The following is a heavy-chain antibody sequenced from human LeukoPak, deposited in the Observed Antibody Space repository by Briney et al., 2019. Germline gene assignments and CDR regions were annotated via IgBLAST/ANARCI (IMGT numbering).Heavy chain of an antibody. Sequence: ASVKVSCKASGGTFSSYAISWVRQAPGQGLEWMGGVIPIFGTANYAQKFQGRVTITADESTSTAYMELSSLRSEDTAVYYCARGSMEQQLLGTWEYCFDYWGQGTLVTVSS. V-gene: IGHV1-69*13. CDR2: VIPIFGTA. D-gene: IGHD6-13*01. CDR3: ARGSMEQQLLGTWEYCFDY. CDR1: GGTFSSYA. J-gene: IGHJ4*02.